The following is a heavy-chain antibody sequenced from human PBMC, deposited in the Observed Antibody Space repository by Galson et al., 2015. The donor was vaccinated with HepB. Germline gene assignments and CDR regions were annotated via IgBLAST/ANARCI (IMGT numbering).Heavy chain of an antibody. J-gene: IGHJ4*02. D-gene: IGHD1-26*01. Sequence: ETLSLTCTVSGDSISRGSCYWGWIRQPPGKGLEWVGTIYYTGDTYYNPSLKSRVTMSLDTSKNLFSVKLSSVTATDTAVYYCASFVGASPGYYWGQGTLVTVSS. V-gene: IGHV4-39*01. CDR2: IYYTGDT. CDR1: GDSISRGSCY. CDR3: ASFVGASPGYY.